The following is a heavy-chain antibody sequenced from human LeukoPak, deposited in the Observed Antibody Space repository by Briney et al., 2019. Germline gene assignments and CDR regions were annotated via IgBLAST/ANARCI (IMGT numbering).Heavy chain of an antibody. V-gene: IGHV3-21*01. D-gene: IGHD1-14*01. CDR1: GFTFNRYS. CDR2: ISSSRTYI. CDR3: ARDTEEDYYMDV. J-gene: IGHJ6*03. Sequence: PGGSWRLSCAVSGFTFNRYSMKWVSQAPGKGREGSSSISSSRTYIYYSDSVTGRSTTSRDNAHTSLYLQMNSLRAEDTAVYYCARDTEEDYYMDVWGKGTTVTVSS.